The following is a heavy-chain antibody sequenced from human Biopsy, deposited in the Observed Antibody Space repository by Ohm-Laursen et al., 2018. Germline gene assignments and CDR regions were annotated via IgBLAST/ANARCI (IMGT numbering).Heavy chain of an antibody. D-gene: IGHD1-26*01. V-gene: IGHV4-59*01. CDR3: ARVGVGAPSIDYFDS. CDR1: GGSIYNFF. CDR2: IYYSGRT. Sequence: SETLSLTCTVSGGSIYNFFWSWIRQPPGKGLEGIGYIYYSGRTNYNPSLKSRVTISVDRSKNHFSLELSSVTAADTAVYYCARVGVGAPSIDYFDSWGQGALVTVSS. J-gene: IGHJ4*02.